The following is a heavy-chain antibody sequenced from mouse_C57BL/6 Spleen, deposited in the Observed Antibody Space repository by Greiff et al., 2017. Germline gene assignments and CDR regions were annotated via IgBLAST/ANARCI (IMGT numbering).Heavy chain of an antibody. CDR1: GFTFPDYY. D-gene: IGHD2-1*01. V-gene: IGHV7-3*01. CDR3: ARSSDLLGYAMDY. CDR2: LRNKANGYPT. J-gene: IGHJ4*01. Sequence: EVQRVESGGGLVQPGGSLSLSCAASGFTFPDYYMSWVRQPPGKALEWLGFLRNKANGYPTEYSASVKGRFTISRDNSPSILYLQLSTLRSEDSATYYCARSSDLLGYAMDYWGQGTSVTVSS.